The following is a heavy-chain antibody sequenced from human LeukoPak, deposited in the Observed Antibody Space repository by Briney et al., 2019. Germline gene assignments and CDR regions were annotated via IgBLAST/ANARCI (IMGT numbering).Heavy chain of an antibody. V-gene: IGHV3-30*03. CDR2: ISYDGSNK. CDR3: ISSSPSFDY. J-gene: IGHJ4*02. Sequence: GGSLRLSCAASGFTFSSYGMHWVRQAPGKGLEWVAVISYDGSNKYCADSVKGRFTISRDDAKSTLYLQMNSLRAEDTAVYYCISSSPSFDYWGQGTLVTVSS. CDR1: GFTFSSYG.